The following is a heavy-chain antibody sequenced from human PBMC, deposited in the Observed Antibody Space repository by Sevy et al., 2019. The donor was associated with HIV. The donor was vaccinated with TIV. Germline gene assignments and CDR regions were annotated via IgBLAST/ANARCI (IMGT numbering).Heavy chain of an antibody. CDR3: ARVKARGTYYYDSSEEMAYYFDY. CDR1: GFTFSSYS. Sequence: GGSLRLSCAASGFTFSSYSMNWVRQAPGKGLEWVSSISSSSSYIYYADSVKGRFTISRDNAKNSLYLQMNSLRAEDTAEYYCARVKARGTYYYDSSEEMAYYFDYWGQGTLVTVSS. D-gene: IGHD3-22*01. CDR2: ISSSSSYI. V-gene: IGHV3-21*01. J-gene: IGHJ4*02.